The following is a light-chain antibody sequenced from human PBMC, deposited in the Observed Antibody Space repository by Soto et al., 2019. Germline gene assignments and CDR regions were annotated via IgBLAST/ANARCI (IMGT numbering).Light chain of an antibody. J-gene: IGKJ1*01. CDR1: QSISGY. CDR3: QQSYSTPWT. CDR2: GAF. Sequence: DIQMTQSPSSLSASVRDRVTISCRASQSISGYLNWYQQKPGRAPKLLIYGAFSLQSGVPSRFSGSGSGTDFTLTISSLQPEDFATYYCQQSYSTPWTFGQGTKVEIK. V-gene: IGKV1-39*01.